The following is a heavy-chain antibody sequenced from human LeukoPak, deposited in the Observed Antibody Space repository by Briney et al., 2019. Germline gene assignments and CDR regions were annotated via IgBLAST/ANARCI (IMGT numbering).Heavy chain of an antibody. CDR3: ARARGAYAFDI. D-gene: IGHD3-10*01. J-gene: IGHJ3*02. CDR2: ISWNSGSI. CDR1: GFTFDDYA. Sequence: PGRSLRLSCAASGFTFDDYAMHWVRQAPGKGLEWVSGISWNSGSIGYADSVKGRFTISRDNAKNSLYLQMNSLRAEDTAVYFCARARGAYAFDIWGQGTMVAVSS. V-gene: IGHV3-9*01.